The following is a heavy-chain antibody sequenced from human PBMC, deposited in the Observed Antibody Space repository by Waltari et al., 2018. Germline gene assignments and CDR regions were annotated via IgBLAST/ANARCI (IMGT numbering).Heavy chain of an antibody. Sequence: QVQLVQSGAEVKKPGASVKVSCKVSGYTLTELSMHWVRQAPGKGLEWMGGFDPEDGEKNYAQKFQGRVTMTEDTSTDTAYMELSSLRSEDTAVYYCATADSGSYYSWFDPWGQGTLVTVSS. CDR3: ATADSGSYYSWFDP. CDR2: FDPEDGEK. J-gene: IGHJ5*02. CDR1: GYTLTELS. D-gene: IGHD1-26*01. V-gene: IGHV1-24*01.